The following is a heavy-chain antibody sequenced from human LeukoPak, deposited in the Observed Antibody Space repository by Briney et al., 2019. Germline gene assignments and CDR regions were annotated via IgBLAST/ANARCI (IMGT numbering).Heavy chain of an antibody. CDR3: AKSNGYGLIDI. J-gene: IGHJ3*02. CDR1: GYSISSGYY. D-gene: IGHD3-10*01. Sequence: SETLSLTCTVSGYSISSGYYWGWIRQPPGKGLEWIGEINHSGSTNYNPSLKSRLTISLDTSRNQFSLKLNSVTAADTAVYYCAKSNGYGLIDIWGQGTMVTVSS. V-gene: IGHV4-38-2*02. CDR2: INHSGST.